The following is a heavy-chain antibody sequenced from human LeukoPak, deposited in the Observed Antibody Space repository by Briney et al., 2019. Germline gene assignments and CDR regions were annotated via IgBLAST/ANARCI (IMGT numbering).Heavy chain of an antibody. CDR3: ARGDGYNFFDY. CDR2: FYIGGAT. CDR1: GFSVTNNY. V-gene: IGHV3-53*01. Sequence: GGSLRLSCAVSGFSVTNNYMSWVRQAPGKGLEWGSVFYIGGATYYADSVKGRFTNSRDNSENTLYLQMKSLRAEDTSVYYCARGDGYNFFDYWGQGTLVTVSS. D-gene: IGHD5-24*01. J-gene: IGHJ4*02.